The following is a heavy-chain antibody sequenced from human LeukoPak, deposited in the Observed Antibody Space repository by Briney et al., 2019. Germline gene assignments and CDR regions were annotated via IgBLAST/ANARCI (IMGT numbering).Heavy chain of an antibody. CDR2: FYTGDSDT. Sequence: GESLQISCQGSGSSFTNYWIAWARQLPGKGLKWMGIFYTGDSDTTYSPSCQGRPTISAHKSISTAYLQWSSLKASDTAMYYCARPLEMATLSGLHIWGQGTMVTVSS. D-gene: IGHD5-24*01. CDR1: GSSFTNYW. CDR3: ARPLEMATLSGLHI. J-gene: IGHJ3*02. V-gene: IGHV5-51*01.